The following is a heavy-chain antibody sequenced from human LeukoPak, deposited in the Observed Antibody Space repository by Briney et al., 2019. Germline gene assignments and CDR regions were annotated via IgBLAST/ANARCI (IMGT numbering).Heavy chain of an antibody. J-gene: IGHJ5*02. CDR1: GGSISSGSYY. V-gene: IGHV4-61*02. CDR3: ARELKVPGADWFDP. CDR2: IYTSGST. Sequence: SQTLSLTCTVSGGSISSGSYYWSWIRQPAGKGLEWIGRIYTSGSTNYNPSLKSRVTISVDTSKNQFSLKLSSVTAADTAVYYCARELKVPGADWFDPWGQGTLVTVSS. D-gene: IGHD2-8*01.